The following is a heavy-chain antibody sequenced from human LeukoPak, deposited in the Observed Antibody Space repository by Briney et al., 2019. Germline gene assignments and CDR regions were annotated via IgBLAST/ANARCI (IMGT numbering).Heavy chain of an antibody. Sequence: GESLKISCKVSGNSFTSNWIGWVRQMPGKGLEWMGIIYPGDSDTRYSPSFQGQVTISADKSISIAYLQWSSLKASDTAMYYCARREDSSGWYYFDYWGQGTLVTVSS. CDR2: IYPGDSDT. J-gene: IGHJ4*02. D-gene: IGHD6-13*01. V-gene: IGHV5-51*01. CDR1: GNSFTSNW. CDR3: ARREDSSGWYYFDY.